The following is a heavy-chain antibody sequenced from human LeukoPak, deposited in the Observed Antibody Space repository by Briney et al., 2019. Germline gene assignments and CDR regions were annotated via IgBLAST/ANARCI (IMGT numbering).Heavy chain of an antibody. J-gene: IGHJ1*01. CDR1: GDSIRSGSFH. V-gene: IGHV4-61*02. CDR3: AKSWEYAANSLHIQH. CDR2: IYITGST. D-gene: IGHD4-23*01. Sequence: SETLSLTCSVSGDSIRSGSFHWNWIRQPAGKGLEWIGRIYITGSTDYNPSLKSRVTMSVDTSNNQFSLKLTSVTAADTAVYYCAKSWEYAANSLHIQHWGQGARVIVSA.